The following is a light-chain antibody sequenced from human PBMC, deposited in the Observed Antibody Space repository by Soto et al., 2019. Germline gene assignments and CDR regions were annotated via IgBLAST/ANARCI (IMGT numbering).Light chain of an antibody. CDR3: QQYKNWPLT. V-gene: IGKV3-15*01. J-gene: IGKJ4*01. CDR2: GAS. Sequence: EIVVTQSPATLSMSPGERATLSCRASQSVSSNLAWYQQKRGQAPRLLIYGASTRATGFPARFSGSGSGTEFTLTISSLQSEDFAGYYCQQYKNWPLTFGGGTKVEIK. CDR1: QSVSSN.